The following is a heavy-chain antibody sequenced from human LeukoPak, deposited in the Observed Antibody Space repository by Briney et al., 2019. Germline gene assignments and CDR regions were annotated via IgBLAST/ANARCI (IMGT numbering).Heavy chain of an antibody. CDR1: GYTFTSYD. V-gene: IGHV1-8*01. Sequence: ASVKVSCKACGYTFTSYDINWVRQATGQGLEWMGWMNPNSGNTGYAQKFQGRVTMTRNTSISTAYMELSSLRSEDTAVYYCARGSYSSSWYHGTGYYYYYGMDVWGQGTTVTVSS. D-gene: IGHD6-13*01. CDR2: MNPNSGNT. J-gene: IGHJ6*02. CDR3: ARGSYSSSWYHGTGYYYYYGMDV.